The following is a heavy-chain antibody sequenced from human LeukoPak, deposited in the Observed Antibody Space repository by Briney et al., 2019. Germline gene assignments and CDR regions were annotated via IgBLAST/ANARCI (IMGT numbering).Heavy chain of an antibody. J-gene: IGHJ4*02. V-gene: IGHV3-23*01. Sequence: GGSLRLSCAASGFTFSSYWMSWVRQAPGKGLEWVSAISGSGGSTYYADSVKGRFTISRDNSKNTLYLQMNSLRAEDTAVYYCAKGVRRSSWYYFDYWGQGTLVTVSS. CDR1: GFTFSSYW. CDR3: AKGVRRSSWYYFDY. D-gene: IGHD6-13*01. CDR2: ISGSGGST.